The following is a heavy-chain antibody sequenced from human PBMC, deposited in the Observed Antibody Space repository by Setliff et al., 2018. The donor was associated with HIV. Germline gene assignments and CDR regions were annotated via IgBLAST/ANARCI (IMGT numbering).Heavy chain of an antibody. D-gene: IGHD3-10*01. CDR2: MYYRGTT. V-gene: IGHV4-39*01. CDR1: GGSIVSSSYY. J-gene: IGHJ4*02. CDR3: ARQGLTMNRGVPAPILYYFDY. Sequence: SETPSLTCTVSGGSIVSSSYYWGWIRQPPGKGLEWIGTMYYRGTTYNNPSLKSRVTFSADTSKNQFSLNLNSVTATDTAVYYCARQGLTMNRGVPAPILYYFDYWGPGILVTVSS.